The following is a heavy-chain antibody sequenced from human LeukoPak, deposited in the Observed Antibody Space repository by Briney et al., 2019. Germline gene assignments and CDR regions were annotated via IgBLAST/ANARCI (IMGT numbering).Heavy chain of an antibody. D-gene: IGHD1-20*01. CDR1: GGSFSGYY. CDR3: ARTENLGIKQNYYYYGMDV. CDR2: INHSGST. V-gene: IGHV4-34*01. J-gene: IGHJ6*02. Sequence: SSETLSLTCAVYGGSFSGYYWSWIRQPPGKGLEWIGEINHSGSTNYNPSLKSRVTISVDTSKNQFSLKLSSVTAADTAVYYCARTENLGIKQNYYYYGMDVWGQGTTVTVSS.